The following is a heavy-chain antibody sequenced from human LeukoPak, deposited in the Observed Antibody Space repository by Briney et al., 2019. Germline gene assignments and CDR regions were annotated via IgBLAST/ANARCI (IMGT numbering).Heavy chain of an antibody. D-gene: IGHD3-16*02. CDR1: GFTFSSYS. J-gene: IGHJ4*02. CDR3: ARNRGGLYDYVWGSYREYYFDY. CDR2: ISSNSSYI. V-gene: IGHV3-21*01. Sequence: GSLRLSCAASGFTFSSYSMNWVRQAPGKGLEWVSSISSNSSYIYYADSVKGRFTISRDNAKNSLYLQMNSLRAEDTAVYYCARNRGGLYDYVWGSYREYYFDYWGQGTLVTVSS.